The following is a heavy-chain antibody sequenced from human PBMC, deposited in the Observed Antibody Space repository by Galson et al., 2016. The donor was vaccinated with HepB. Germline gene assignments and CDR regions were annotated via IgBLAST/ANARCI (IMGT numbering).Heavy chain of an antibody. D-gene: IGHD1-1*01. J-gene: IGHJ3*02. Sequence: SLRLSCAASGFTFSDYAMNWIRQAPGKGLEWVSAISGSGGSIYYADSVKGRFTISRDNSKNTLYLQMNSLRAEDTAVYYCAKDWAYNSHAFDIWDQGTMVTVSS. CDR3: AKDWAYNSHAFDI. CDR1: GFTFSDYA. CDR2: ISGSGGSI. V-gene: IGHV3-23*01.